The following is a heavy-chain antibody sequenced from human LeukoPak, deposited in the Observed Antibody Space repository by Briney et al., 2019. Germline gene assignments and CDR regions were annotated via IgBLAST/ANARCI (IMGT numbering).Heavy chain of an antibody. V-gene: IGHV3-21*01. CDR2: ISSSGSYI. D-gene: IGHD2-21*02. Sequence: PGGSLRLSCAASRFTFSTYSMNWVRQAPGKGLEWVSSISSSGSYIYYADSVKGRFTISRDNAKNSLHLQMNSLSAEDTAVYYCARGRAYCGGDCYPLHFDYWGQGTLVTVSS. J-gene: IGHJ4*02. CDR3: ARGRAYCGGDCYPLHFDY. CDR1: RFTFSTYS.